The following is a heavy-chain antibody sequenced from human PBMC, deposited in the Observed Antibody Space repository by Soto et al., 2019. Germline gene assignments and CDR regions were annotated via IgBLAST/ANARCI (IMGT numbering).Heavy chain of an antibody. CDR1: GFTFSSYG. J-gene: IGHJ3*02. D-gene: IGHD3-22*01. Sequence: PGGSLRLSCAASGFTFSSYGMHWVRQAPGKGQEGVAVISYDGSNKYYADSVEGRFTISRDNSKNTLYLQMNSLRAEDTAVYYCAKEMDHITMIVVVMGGSRAFDIWGQGTMDTVSS. V-gene: IGHV3-30*18. CDR3: AKEMDHITMIVVVMGGSRAFDI. CDR2: ISYDGSNK.